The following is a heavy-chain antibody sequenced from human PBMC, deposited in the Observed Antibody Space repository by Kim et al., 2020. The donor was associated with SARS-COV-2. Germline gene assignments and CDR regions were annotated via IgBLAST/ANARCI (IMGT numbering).Heavy chain of an antibody. J-gene: IGHJ2*01. CDR3: ARGRAAVVPAPVLGLGPWYDPHNVDL. CDR2: INHSGST. V-gene: IGHV4-34*01. D-gene: IGHD2-2*01. CDR1: GGSFSDYK. Sequence: SETLSLTCAVYGGSFSDYKWSWIRQPPGKGLEWIGEINHSGSTNVSPSVKSRITISVDTSKSQFSLRLKSMTATDTAVYFCARGRAAVVPAPVLGLGPWYDPHNVDLGGRGPPVAVPS.